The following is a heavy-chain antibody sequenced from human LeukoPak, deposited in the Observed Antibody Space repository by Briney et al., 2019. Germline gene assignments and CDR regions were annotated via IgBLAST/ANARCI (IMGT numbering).Heavy chain of an antibody. Sequence: SETLSLTCTVSGGSISSYYWSWIRQPPGKGLEWIGYIYYSGSTNYNPSLKSRVTISVDTSKNQFSLKLSSATAADTAVYYCARGKRQLDYWGQGTLVTVSS. CDR3: ARGKRQLDY. V-gene: IGHV4-59*08. CDR1: GGSISSYY. CDR2: IYYSGST. J-gene: IGHJ4*02. D-gene: IGHD6-13*01.